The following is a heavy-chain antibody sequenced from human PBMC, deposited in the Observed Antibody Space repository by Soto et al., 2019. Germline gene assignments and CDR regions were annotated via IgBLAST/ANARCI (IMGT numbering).Heavy chain of an antibody. CDR1: GFTFTRYS. CDR2: ISSTTNYI. V-gene: IGHV3-21*01. Sequence: GGSLRLSCAASGFTFTRYSMNWVRQAPWKGLEWVSSISSTTNYIYYADSMKGRFTVSRDNAKNSVYLEMNSLSAEDTAVYYCARESEDLTSNFDYCGQGTLVTVSS. CDR3: ARESEDLTSNFDY. J-gene: IGHJ4*02.